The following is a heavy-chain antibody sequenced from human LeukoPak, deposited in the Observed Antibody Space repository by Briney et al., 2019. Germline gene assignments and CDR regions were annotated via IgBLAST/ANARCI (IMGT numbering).Heavy chain of an antibody. Sequence: GGSLRLSCAASGFTFSSYSMNWVRQAPGKGLEWVSSISSSSSYIYYADSVKGRFTISRDNAKNSLYLQMNSLRAEDTAVYYCARDSGSPRSYDFWSGYYRVQVGFDYWGQGTLVTVSS. V-gene: IGHV3-21*01. D-gene: IGHD3-3*01. J-gene: IGHJ4*02. CDR2: ISSSSSYI. CDR3: ARDSGSPRSYDFWSGYYRVQVGFDY. CDR1: GFTFSSYS.